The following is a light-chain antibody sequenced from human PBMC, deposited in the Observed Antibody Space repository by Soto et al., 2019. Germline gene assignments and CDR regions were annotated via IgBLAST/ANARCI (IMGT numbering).Light chain of an antibody. CDR3: QQRSNWPWGT. Sequence: IVLTHSPATLSLSTGERATLSCRASQSVSSYLAWYQQKPGQAPRLLIYDASNRATGIPARFSGSGSGTDFTLTISSLEPEDFAVYYCQQRSNWPWGTFGQGTKVDIK. CDR2: DAS. V-gene: IGKV3-11*01. J-gene: IGKJ1*01. CDR1: QSVSSY.